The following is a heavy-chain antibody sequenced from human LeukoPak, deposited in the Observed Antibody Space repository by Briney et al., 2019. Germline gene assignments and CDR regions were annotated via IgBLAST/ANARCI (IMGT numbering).Heavy chain of an antibody. CDR3: ARATDYYDSSGYYYSYFDY. Sequence: SETLSLTCTVSGGSIISSSFWWGWIRQPPGKGLEWIGSIYYSGVSYYNTSLKSRVTISVDTSKNQFSLKLSSVTAADTAVYYCARATDYYDSSGYYYSYFDYWGQGTLVTVSS. CDR2: IYYSGVS. J-gene: IGHJ4*02. D-gene: IGHD3-22*01. V-gene: IGHV4-39*01. CDR1: GGSIISSSFW.